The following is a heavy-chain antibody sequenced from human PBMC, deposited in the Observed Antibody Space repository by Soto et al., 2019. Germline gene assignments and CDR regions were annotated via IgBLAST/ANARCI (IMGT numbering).Heavy chain of an antibody. J-gene: IGHJ5*02. V-gene: IGHV4-38-2*02. CDR2: VQHFGTT. CDR3: AGDSNESWFYN. CDR1: NYSVRSGHY. D-gene: IGHD4-4*01. Sequence: NPSETLSLTCTVSNYSVRSGHYWGWVRQSPGKGLEWIATVQHFGTTLYNPSLKTRVTVSVDTFKNQFSLSLSFLTAADTAVYYCAGDSNESWFYNWGQGTQVTVSS.